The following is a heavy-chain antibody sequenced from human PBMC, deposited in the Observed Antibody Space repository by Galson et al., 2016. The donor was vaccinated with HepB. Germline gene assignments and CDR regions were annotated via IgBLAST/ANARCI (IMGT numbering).Heavy chain of an antibody. V-gene: IGHV3-23*01. CDR2: INAGGNNR. D-gene: IGHD3/OR15-3a*01. J-gene: IGHJ4*02. CDR3: VKYVGLDGFDY. CDR1: GFTFSTYP. Sequence: SLRLSCAASGFTFSTYPMGWVRQAPGKGPEWVSGINAGGNNRYYSDSVKGRFAISRGNSKNTPYLQLDNLRGEDTAVYYCVKYVGLDGFDYWGQGTLVIVSS.